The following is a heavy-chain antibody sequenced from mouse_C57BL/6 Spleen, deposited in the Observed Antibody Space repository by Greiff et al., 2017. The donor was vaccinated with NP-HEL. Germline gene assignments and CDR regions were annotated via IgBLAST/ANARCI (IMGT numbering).Heavy chain of an antibody. J-gene: IGHJ2*01. V-gene: IGHV5-4*03. CDR2: ISDGGSYT. CDR1: GSTFSSYA. D-gene: IGHD2-1*01. Sequence: EVTLVESGGGLVKPGGSLKLSCAASGSTFSSYAMSWVRQPPAKRLEWVATISDGGSYTYYPDNVKGRFTISRDNAKNNLYLQMSHLKSADTAMYYCASPSTMVTPAYFDYWGQGTTLTVSS. CDR3: ASPSTMVTPAYFDY.